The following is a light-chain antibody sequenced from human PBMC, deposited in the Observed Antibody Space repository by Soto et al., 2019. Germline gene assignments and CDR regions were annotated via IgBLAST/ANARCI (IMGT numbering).Light chain of an antibody. J-gene: IGLJ1*01. CDR3: SSYTSSSTLPYV. V-gene: IGLV2-14*01. CDR2: DVS. CDR1: SSDVGGYNY. Sequence: QSVLTQPASVSGSPGQSITISCTGTSSDVGGYNYVSWYQQHPGKAPKLMIYDVSNRPSGVSNRFSGSKSGNMASLTISGLQAEDEADYYCSSYTSSSTLPYVFGNGTKVTVL.